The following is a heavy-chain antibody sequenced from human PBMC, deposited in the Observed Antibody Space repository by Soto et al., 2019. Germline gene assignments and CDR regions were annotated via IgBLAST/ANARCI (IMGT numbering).Heavy chain of an antibody. CDR1: GGSISTGGYY. J-gene: IGHJ5*02. CDR2: FYYSGST. Sequence: QVQLQESGPGLVKPSQTLSLTCTVSGGSISTGGYYWNWIRQHPGKGLEWIGYFYYSGSTYYNPSLKRRVTISVTTSTTQFSLKLSSVTAADTAVYYCARSVFPWGQGTLVTVSS. V-gene: IGHV4-31*03. CDR3: ARSVFP.